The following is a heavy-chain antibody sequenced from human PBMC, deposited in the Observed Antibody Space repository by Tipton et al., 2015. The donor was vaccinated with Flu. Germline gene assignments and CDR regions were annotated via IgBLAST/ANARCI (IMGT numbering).Heavy chain of an antibody. Sequence: SLRLSCAASGFTFSSYGMHWVRQAPGKGLEWVAVIWYDGSNKYYADSVKGRFTTSRVNSKNTLYLQMNSLRAEDTAVYYCAKPQGPTAHPLLFDYWGQGTLVTVSS. D-gene: IGHD6-6*01. V-gene: IGHV3-33*06. J-gene: IGHJ4*02. CDR2: IWYDGSNK. CDR1: GFTFSSYG. CDR3: AKPQGPTAHPLLFDY.